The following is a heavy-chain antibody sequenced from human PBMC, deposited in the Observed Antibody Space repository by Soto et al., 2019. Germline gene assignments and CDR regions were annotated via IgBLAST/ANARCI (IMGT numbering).Heavy chain of an antibody. CDR1: GFSFSTSGVG. CDR2: IYWDDDK. Sequence: SPPKLVNPTHTLTLTCTFSGFSFSTSGVGVGWIRQPPGKALEWLALIYWDDDKRYSPSLKSRLTITKDTSKNQVVLTMTNMDPVDTATYYCAHTLGYSSSWYGYYYYYYMDVWGKGTTVTVSS. D-gene: IGHD6-13*01. V-gene: IGHV2-5*02. CDR3: AHTLGYSSSWYGYYYYYYMDV. J-gene: IGHJ6*03.